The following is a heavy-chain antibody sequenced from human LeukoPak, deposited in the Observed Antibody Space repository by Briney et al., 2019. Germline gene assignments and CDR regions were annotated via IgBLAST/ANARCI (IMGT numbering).Heavy chain of an antibody. CDR1: GFTFSSYE. CDR3: ARQVRDLWSGHRGDYFDY. Sequence: PGGSLRLSCAASGFTFSSYEMNWVRQAPGKGLEWVSYISSSGSTIYYADSVKGRFTISRDNAKNSLYLQMNSLRAEDTAVYYCARQVRDLWSGHRGDYFDYWGQGTLVTVSS. D-gene: IGHD3-3*01. J-gene: IGHJ4*02. CDR2: ISSSGSTI. V-gene: IGHV3-48*03.